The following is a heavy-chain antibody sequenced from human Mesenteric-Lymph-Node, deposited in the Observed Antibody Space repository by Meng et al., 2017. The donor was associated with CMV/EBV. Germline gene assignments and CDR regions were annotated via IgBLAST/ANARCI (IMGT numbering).Heavy chain of an antibody. J-gene: IGHJ6*02. D-gene: IGHD2/OR15-2a*01. Sequence: GSLRLSCTVSGYSISSGYFWGWIRQPPGKGLEWIGSIYHGGSTYHNPSLKSRVTMSEDTSKSQFSLKLMSVTAADTAVYYCARAAGNKWNYYYYGMDVWGQGTTVTSP. CDR1: GYSISSGYF. CDR2: IYHGGST. CDR3: ARAAGNKWNYYYYGMDV. V-gene: IGHV4-38-2*02.